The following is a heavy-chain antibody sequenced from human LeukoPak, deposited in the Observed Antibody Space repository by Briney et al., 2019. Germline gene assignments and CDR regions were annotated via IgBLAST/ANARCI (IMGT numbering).Heavy chain of an antibody. CDR2: ISAYNGNT. CDR3: ARDGSDWNDDGY. CDR1: GYTFTSYG. D-gene: IGHD1-1*01. V-gene: IGHV1-18*01. Sequence: ASVKVSCKASGYTFTSYGISWVRQAPGQGLEWMGWISAYNGNTNYAQKLQGRVTMTTDTSTSTAYMELSRLRSDDTAVYYCARDGSDWNDDGYWGQGTLVTVSS. J-gene: IGHJ4*02.